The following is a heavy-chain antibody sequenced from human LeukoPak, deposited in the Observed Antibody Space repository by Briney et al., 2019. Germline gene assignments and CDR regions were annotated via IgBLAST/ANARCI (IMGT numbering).Heavy chain of an antibody. J-gene: IGHJ5*02. CDR1: GFTFSSYA. CDR3: AGGPLPEDTYCGGDCYFRFDP. D-gene: IGHD2-21*02. CDR2: ISYDGSNK. V-gene: IGHV3-30*04. Sequence: GGSLRLSCAASGFTFSSYAMHWVRQAPGKGLEWVAVISYDGSNKYYADSVKGRFTISRDNSKNTLYLQMNSLRAEDTAVYYCAGGPLPEDTYCGGDCYFRFDPWGQGTLVTVSS.